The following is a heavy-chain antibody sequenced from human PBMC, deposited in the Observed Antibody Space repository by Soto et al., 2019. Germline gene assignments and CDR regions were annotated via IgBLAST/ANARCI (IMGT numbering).Heavy chain of an antibody. J-gene: IGHJ4*02. D-gene: IGHD4-17*01. CDR3: ARGPDYGDPLPYFDY. Sequence: QVQLQESGPGLVKPSQTLSLTCTVSGGSISSGGYYWSWIRQHPGKGLEWIGYIDYSGSTYYNPSLKRRVTISVDTSKNQFSLKLSSVTAADTAVYYCARGPDYGDPLPYFDYWGQGTLVTVSS. CDR2: IDYSGST. CDR1: GGSISSGGYY. V-gene: IGHV4-31*03.